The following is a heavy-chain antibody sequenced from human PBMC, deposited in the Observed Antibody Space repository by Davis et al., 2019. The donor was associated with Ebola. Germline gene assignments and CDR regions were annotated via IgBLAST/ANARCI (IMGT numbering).Heavy chain of an antibody. D-gene: IGHD3-3*01. CDR2: INCGNGNT. J-gene: IGHJ4*02. V-gene: IGHV1-3*01. CDR1: GYPFSSYS. Sequence: AASVKVSCKASGYPFSSYSLQWVRQAPGQRLEWMGWINCGNGNTKYSQNFQGRVTITRYTPTSTAYMDLSSLRTEDTAVYYCAREHDSWSGYAFNYWGQGPLVTVSA. CDR3: AREHDSWSGYAFNY.